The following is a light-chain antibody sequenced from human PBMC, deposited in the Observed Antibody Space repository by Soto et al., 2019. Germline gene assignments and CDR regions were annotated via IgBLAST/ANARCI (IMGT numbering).Light chain of an antibody. V-gene: IGLV1-44*01. CDR2: TNN. CDR3: ATWDGILNGVV. CDR1: SSNIGSNI. J-gene: IGLJ3*02. Sequence: QSVLTQPPSASGTPGQRVTISCSGSSSNIGSNIVNWYQQLPGTAPKLLIHTNNHRPSGVPDRFSGSKSGTSASLAISGLQSEDEAEYYCATWDGILNGVVFGGGTKLTVL.